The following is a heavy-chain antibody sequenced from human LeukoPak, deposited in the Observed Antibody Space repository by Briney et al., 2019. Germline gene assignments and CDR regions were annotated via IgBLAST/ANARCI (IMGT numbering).Heavy chain of an antibody. CDR2: NSGGSS. Sequence: GGSQRLSCAASGFTFSTYGVYWVRQAPGKGLEWVSSNSGGSSYYADSVKGRFTISRDNSKNTLYLQMNSLRAEDTAVYYCAKDLGSSGWYIDYWGQGTLVTVSS. CDR1: GFTFSTYG. D-gene: IGHD6-19*01. V-gene: IGHV3-23*01. CDR3: AKDLGSSGWYIDY. J-gene: IGHJ4*02.